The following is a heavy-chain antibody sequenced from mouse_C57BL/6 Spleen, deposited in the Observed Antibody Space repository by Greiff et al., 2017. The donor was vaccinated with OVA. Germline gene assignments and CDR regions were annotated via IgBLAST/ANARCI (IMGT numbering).Heavy chain of an antibody. CDR2: IYPGSGST. Sequence: QVQLKQPGAELVKPGASVKMSCKASGYTFTSYWITWVKQRPGQGLEWIGDIYPGSGSTNYNEKFKSKATLTVDTSSSTAYMQLSSLTSEDSAVYYCARDYGSSYGYWYFDVWGTGTTVTVSS. D-gene: IGHD1-1*01. CDR3: ARDYGSSYGYWYFDV. J-gene: IGHJ1*03. CDR1: GYTFTSYW. V-gene: IGHV1-55*01.